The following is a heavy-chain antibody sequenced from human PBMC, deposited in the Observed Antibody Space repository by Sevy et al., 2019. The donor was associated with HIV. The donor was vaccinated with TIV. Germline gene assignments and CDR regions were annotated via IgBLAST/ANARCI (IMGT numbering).Heavy chain of an antibody. Sequence: GGSLRLSCAASGFTFSSYGMHWVRQAPGKGLEWVAVISYDGRNKYYADSVKGRFTISRDNSKNTLYLQMTSLRAGDRAVYYCAKDSNLHYDFWSGFDYGLFMDVWGQGTTVTVSS. V-gene: IGHV3-30*18. CDR1: GFTFSSYG. CDR3: AKDSNLHYDFWSGFDYGLFMDV. D-gene: IGHD3-3*01. J-gene: IGHJ6*02. CDR2: ISYDGRNK.